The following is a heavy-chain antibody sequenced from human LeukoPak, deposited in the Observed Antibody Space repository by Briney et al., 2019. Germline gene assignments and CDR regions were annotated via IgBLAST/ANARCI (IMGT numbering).Heavy chain of an antibody. CDR2: SYYSGTT. Sequence: KPSETLSLTCNVSGGSITSHSWNWIRQSPGKGLEWIGYSYYSGTTNYSPSLKSRVTISLDTSKNQISLKLSSVTAADTAVYYCARTPPMVRGVIIPFDYWGQGTLVTVSS. D-gene: IGHD3-10*01. V-gene: IGHV4-59*11. CDR1: GGSITSHS. J-gene: IGHJ4*02. CDR3: ARTPPMVRGVIIPFDY.